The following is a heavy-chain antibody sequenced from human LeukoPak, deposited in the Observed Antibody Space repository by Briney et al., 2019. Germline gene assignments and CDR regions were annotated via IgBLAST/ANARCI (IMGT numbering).Heavy chain of an antibody. CDR1: GYTFTSYC. CDR3: ARDQDYGDYYYAMDV. V-gene: IGHV1-46*01. CDR2: INPSGGST. Sequence: ASAKVSCKTSGYTFTSYCMHWVRQAPGQGLEWMGIINPSGGSTTYAQKFQGRVTMTRDTSTSTVYMDPSSLRSEDTAVYYCARDQDYGDYYYAMDVWGQGTTVTVSS. D-gene: IGHD4-17*01. J-gene: IGHJ6*02.